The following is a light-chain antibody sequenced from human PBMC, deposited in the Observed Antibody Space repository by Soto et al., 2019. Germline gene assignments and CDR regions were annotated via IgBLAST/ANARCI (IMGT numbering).Light chain of an antibody. V-gene: IGKV1-17*03. CDR3: IQHTNCPCT. J-gene: IGKJ1*01. CDR2: AAS. CDR1: QGISNY. Sequence: DIQMTHSPSAMSASVGDRVTITCRASQGISNYLAWFQQKPGKVPKRLIYAASSLQSGVPSRFTGSGSGKEFTLTISSLQPEDFATHYRIQHTNCPCTFRQATKVEI.